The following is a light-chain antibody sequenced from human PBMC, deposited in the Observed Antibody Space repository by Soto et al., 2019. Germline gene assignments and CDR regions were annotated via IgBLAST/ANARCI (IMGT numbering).Light chain of an antibody. J-gene: IGKJ4*01. CDR1: QSLLHSNGYNY. CDR3: MQALQTPLT. V-gene: IGKV2-28*01. Sequence: DLGMTQSPLSLPVTPGEPASISCRSSQSLLHSNGYNYLDWYLQKPGQSPQVLIYLGSNRASGVPDRFSGSGSGTDFTLKISRVEAEDVGVYYCMQALQTPLTFGGGTKVEIK. CDR2: LGS.